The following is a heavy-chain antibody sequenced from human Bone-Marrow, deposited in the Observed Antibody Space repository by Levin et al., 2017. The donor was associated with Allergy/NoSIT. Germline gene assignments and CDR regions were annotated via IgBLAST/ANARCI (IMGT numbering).Heavy chain of an antibody. CDR3: ARERNENDYFDY. CDR2: ITTYNGHT. Sequence: ASVKVSCKTSGYTFTSYAISWVRQAPGQGLEWMGWITTYNGHTKFAQKFQGRVTMTTDTSTSSVYMELGSLRFDDTAVYYCARERNENDYFDYWGQGTLVTVSS. J-gene: IGHJ4*02. V-gene: IGHV1-18*01. CDR1: GYTFTSYA. D-gene: IGHD1-1*01.